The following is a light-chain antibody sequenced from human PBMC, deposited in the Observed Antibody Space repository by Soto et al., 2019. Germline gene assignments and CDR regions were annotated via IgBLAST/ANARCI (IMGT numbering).Light chain of an antibody. V-gene: IGLV2-14*01. CDR2: EVR. Sequence: QSALTQPASLSGSPGXSXXXXXSGTSRDIGAYNLVSWYQQLPGKAPKLLIYEVRSRPSGISYRFSGSKSGTTASLTISSLLPEDEADYYCSAYTSRSTLVFGGGTKLTVL. CDR1: SRDIGAYNL. CDR3: SAYTSRSTLV. J-gene: IGLJ2*01.